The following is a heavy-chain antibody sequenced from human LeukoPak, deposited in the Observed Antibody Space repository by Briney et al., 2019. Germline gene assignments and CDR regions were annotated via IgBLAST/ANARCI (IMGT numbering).Heavy chain of an antibody. D-gene: IGHD3-10*01. J-gene: IGHJ4*02. CDR2: IKQDGSEK. Sequence: GGSLRLSCAASGFTFSTYWMSWVRQAPGKGLEWVANIKQDGSEKYYVDSVKGRFTISRDNAKNSLYLQMNSLRAEDTAVYYCARLQYSFLYGSGSYGVDYWGQGTLVTVSS. V-gene: IGHV3-7*01. CDR1: GFTFSTYW. CDR3: ARLQYSFLYGSGSYGVDY.